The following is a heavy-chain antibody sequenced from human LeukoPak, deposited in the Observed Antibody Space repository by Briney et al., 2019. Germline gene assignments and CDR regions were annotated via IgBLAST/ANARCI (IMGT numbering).Heavy chain of an antibody. CDR2: IHTSGST. CDR1: GDSISNYY. CDR3: ARGYYDTSAYSNPFDF. Sequence: NTSETLSLTCTVSGDSISNYYWSWIRQTPGKGLEWIGYIHTSGSTYYNPSLKSRVTISVDTSKNQFSLKLSSVTAADTAVYYCARGYYDTSAYSNPFDFWGQGTLVTVSS. V-gene: IGHV4-4*09. J-gene: IGHJ4*02. D-gene: IGHD3-22*01.